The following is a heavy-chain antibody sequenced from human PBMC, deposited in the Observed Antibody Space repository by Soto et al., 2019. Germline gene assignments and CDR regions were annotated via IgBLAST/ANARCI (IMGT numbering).Heavy chain of an antibody. D-gene: IGHD6-6*01. CDR2: ISDSGDTT. V-gene: IGHV3-23*01. J-gene: IGHJ3*02. CDR1: GFTFSSYR. Sequence: GGSLRLSCAASGFTFSSYRMSWVRQAPGKGLEWVSVISDSGDTTYYADSVKGRFSISRDNSKNTLYLQMSSLRAEDTAVYSCAKYASSSSRFGGFDIWGQGTMVTVSS. CDR3: AKYASSSSRFGGFDI.